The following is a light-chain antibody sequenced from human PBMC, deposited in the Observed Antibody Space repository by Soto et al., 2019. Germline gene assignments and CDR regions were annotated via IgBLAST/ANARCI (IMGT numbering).Light chain of an antibody. Sequence: QSALTQPRSVSGSPGQSVTISCTGTSSDVGGYNYVSWYQQHPGTVPKLMIFDVSKRPSGVPDRFSGSKSGNTASLTISGLQAEDEADYHGCSYAGSYILIFGGGTKVTVL. CDR1: SSDVGGYNY. V-gene: IGLV2-11*01. CDR3: CSYAGSYILI. J-gene: IGLJ2*01. CDR2: DVS.